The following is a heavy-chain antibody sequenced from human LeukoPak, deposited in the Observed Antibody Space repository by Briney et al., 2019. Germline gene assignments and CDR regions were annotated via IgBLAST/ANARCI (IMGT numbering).Heavy chain of an antibody. CDR2: ISGSGDNT. Sequence: GGSLRLSCAASGFTFSSYAMSWVRQAPGKGLEWVSAISGSGDNTYYADSVKGRFTISRDNSKNTLYLQMNSLRAEDTAVYYCAKGEYCSGGTCYSIEYWGQGTLVTVSS. J-gene: IGHJ4*02. V-gene: IGHV3-23*01. CDR3: AKGEYCSGGTCYSIEY. CDR1: GFTFSSYA. D-gene: IGHD2-15*01.